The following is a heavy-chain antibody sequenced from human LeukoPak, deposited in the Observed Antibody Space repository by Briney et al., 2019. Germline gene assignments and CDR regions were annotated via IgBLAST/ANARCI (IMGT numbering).Heavy chain of an antibody. J-gene: IGHJ4*02. CDR1: GFTFSSYA. CDR3: AKQLGYCSDGSCYFPY. CDR2: ISGSGGST. Sequence: LAGGSLRLSCAASGFTFSSYAMSWVRQAPGKGLEWVSAISGSGGSTYYADSVKGRFTISRDNSKNTLCLQMNSLRAEDTAVYYCAKQLGYCSDGSCYFPYWGQGTLVTVSS. V-gene: IGHV3-23*01. D-gene: IGHD2-15*01.